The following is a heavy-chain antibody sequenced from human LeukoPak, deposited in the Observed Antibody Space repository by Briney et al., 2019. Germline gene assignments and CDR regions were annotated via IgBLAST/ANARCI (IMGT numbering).Heavy chain of an antibody. Sequence: SETLSLTCIVSGGSISSHYWSWIRQTPGKGLEYIGYIYYSGSTDYNPSLKSRVTISLDTSKNQFSLNLSSVTAADTAVYYCARRSGVLDSRDSRYYFDHWGQGTLVAVSS. CDR3: ARRSGVLDSRDSRYYFDH. CDR1: GGSISSHY. CDR2: IYYSGST. V-gene: IGHV4-59*11. J-gene: IGHJ4*02. D-gene: IGHD3-22*01.